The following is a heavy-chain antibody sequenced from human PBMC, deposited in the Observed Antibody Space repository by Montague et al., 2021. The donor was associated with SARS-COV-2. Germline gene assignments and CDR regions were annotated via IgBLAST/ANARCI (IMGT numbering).Heavy chain of an antibody. Sequence: SETLSLTCAVYGGSISVSSYYWVWIRQPPGKGLEWIGSIYYGGTADYNPSLKSRVTISVDTSNNQFSLKLTSLTAADTAVYSCASSSLRTSGANWYDKYFQHWGQGTRVTVSS. CDR1: GGSISVSSYY. CDR2: IYYGGTA. D-gene: IGHD1-1*01. V-gene: IGHV4-39*07. CDR3: ASSSLRTSGANWYDKYFQH. J-gene: IGHJ1*01.